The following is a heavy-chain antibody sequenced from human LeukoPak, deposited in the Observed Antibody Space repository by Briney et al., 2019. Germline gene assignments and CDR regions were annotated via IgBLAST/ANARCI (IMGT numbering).Heavy chain of an antibody. D-gene: IGHD2/OR15-2a*01. Sequence: QAGGSLRLSCAASGFTFSSYAMSWVRQAPGKGLEWVSAISGSGGSTYYADSVKGRFTISRDNAKNSLYLQMNSLRAEDTAVYYCARDELSPKGDYYYGMDVWGQGTTVTVSS. V-gene: IGHV3-23*01. J-gene: IGHJ6*02. CDR3: ARDELSPKGDYYYGMDV. CDR2: ISGSGGST. CDR1: GFTFSSYA.